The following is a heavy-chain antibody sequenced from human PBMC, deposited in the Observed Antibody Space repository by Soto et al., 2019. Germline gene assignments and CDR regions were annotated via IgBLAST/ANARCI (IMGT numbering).Heavy chain of an antibody. J-gene: IGHJ4*02. CDR3: AREEYYYGSGAVFGY. V-gene: IGHV1-69*08. CDR1: GGTFSSYT. Sequence: QVQLVQSGAEVKKPGSSVKVSCKASGGTFSSYTISWVRQAPGQGLEWMGRIIPILGIANYAPKFQGRVTITADKSTSTAYMALSSLSSEATPVYYCAREEYYYGSGAVFGYWGQGTLVTVSS. CDR2: IIPILGIA. D-gene: IGHD3-10*01.